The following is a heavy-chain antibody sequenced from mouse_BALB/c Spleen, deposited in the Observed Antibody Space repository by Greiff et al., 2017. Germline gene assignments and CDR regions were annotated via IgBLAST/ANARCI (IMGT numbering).Heavy chain of an antibody. CDR2: IDPENGDT. CDR1: GFNIKDYY. J-gene: IGHJ3*01. D-gene: IGHD2-14*01. CDR3: NYYRYEFAY. V-gene: IGHV14-4*02. Sequence: EVQRVESGAELVRSGASVKLSCTASGFNIKDYYMHWVKQRPEQGLEWIGWIDPENGDTEYAPKFQGKATMTADTSSNTAYLQLSSLTSEDTAVYYCNYYRYEFAYWGQGTLVTVSA.